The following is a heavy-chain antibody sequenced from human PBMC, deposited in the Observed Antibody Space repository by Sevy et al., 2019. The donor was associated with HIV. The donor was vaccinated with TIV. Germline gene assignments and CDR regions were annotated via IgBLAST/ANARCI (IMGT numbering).Heavy chain of an antibody. J-gene: IGHJ4*02. CDR3: ATTREYYEDNSGYLDY. CDR1: GKNLNDLP. CDR2: FDPEDGER. Sequence: ASVKVSCKVSGKNLNDLPMHWVRQAPGKGLEWMGRFDPEDGERIYAQKFQGRVTMTEDTSRDTAYMELKGLRSEDTARYYCATTREYYEDNSGYLDYWGQGILVTVSS. D-gene: IGHD3-16*01. V-gene: IGHV1-24*01.